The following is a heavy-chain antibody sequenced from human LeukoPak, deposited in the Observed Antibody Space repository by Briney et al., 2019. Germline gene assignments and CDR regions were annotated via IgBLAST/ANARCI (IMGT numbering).Heavy chain of an antibody. J-gene: IGHJ6*02. CDR2: INPNSGGT. Sequence: ASVRVSCKASGYTFTDYYIHWVRQAPGQGLEWMGWINPNSGGTNYAQKFQGRVTITADKSTSTAYMELSSLRSEDTTVYYCARGGVGGYSGYSGGYYYGMDVWGQGTTVTVSS. CDR3: ARGGVGGYSGYSGGYYYGMDV. V-gene: IGHV1-2*02. D-gene: IGHD5-12*01. CDR1: GYTFTDYY.